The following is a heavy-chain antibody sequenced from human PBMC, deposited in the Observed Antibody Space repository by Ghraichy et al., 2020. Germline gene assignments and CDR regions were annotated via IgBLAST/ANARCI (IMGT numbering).Heavy chain of an antibody. Sequence: ESLNISCTVSGGSMSTSADYWGWLRQPPGKRLEWIGSIYNSVSTHYNPSLRSRVTISVDPSKDQFSLRLTSVTASDTAAYYCARNKTGSLSGWFDPWGPGLLVTVDS. CDR3: ARNKTGSLSGWFDP. CDR2: IYNSVST. V-gene: IGHV4-39*01. D-gene: IGHD6-6*01. CDR1: GGSMSTSADY. J-gene: IGHJ5*02.